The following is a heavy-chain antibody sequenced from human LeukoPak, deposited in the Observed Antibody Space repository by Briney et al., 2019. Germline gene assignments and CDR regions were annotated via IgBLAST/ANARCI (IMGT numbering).Heavy chain of an antibody. V-gene: IGHV3-74*01. J-gene: IGHJ4*02. CDR3: ARGASSGYRIDY. D-gene: IGHD5-18*01. CDR2: ISKDGSTT. Sequence: GGSLRLSCAASGFTFNNYWMHWVRQAPGKGPVWVSRISKDGSTTNYADSVKGRFTISRDNAKNTLYLQMNSLTAEDTALYYCARGASSGYRIDYWGQGTLVTVSS. CDR1: GFTFNNYW.